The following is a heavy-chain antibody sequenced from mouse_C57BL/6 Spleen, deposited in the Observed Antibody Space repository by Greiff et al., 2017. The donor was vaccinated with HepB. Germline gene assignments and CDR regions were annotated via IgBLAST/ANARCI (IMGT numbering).Heavy chain of an antibody. CDR2: IYPGSGST. Sequence: VQLQQPGAELVKPGASVKMSCKASGYTFTSYWITWVKQRPGQGLEWIGDIYPGSGSTNYNEKFKSKATLTVDTSSSTAYIQLSSLTSEDSAVYYCARGGSTPDWYFDVWGTGTTVTVSS. CDR3: ARGGSTPDWYFDV. CDR1: GYTFTSYW. V-gene: IGHV1-55*01. D-gene: IGHD1-1*01. J-gene: IGHJ1*03.